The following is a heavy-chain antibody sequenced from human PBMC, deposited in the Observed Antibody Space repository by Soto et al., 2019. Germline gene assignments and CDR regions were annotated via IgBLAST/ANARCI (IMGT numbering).Heavy chain of an antibody. Sequence: ASVKVSCKASGYTFTSYGISWVRQAPGQGLEWMGWISAYNGNTNYAQKLQGRVTMTTDTSTSTAYMELRNLRSDDTAVYYCARGVVTIFGVVHYGMDVWGQGTTVTVSS. CDR3: ARGVVTIFGVVHYGMDV. J-gene: IGHJ6*02. CDR2: ISAYNGNT. CDR1: GYTFTSYG. D-gene: IGHD3-3*01. V-gene: IGHV1-18*01.